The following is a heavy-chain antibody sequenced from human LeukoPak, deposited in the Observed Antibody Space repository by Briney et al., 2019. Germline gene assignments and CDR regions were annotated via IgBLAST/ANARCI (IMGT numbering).Heavy chain of an antibody. CDR1: GFTFSSYG. D-gene: IGHD3-16*01. CDR3: ASVGYAFDI. V-gene: IGHV3-30*19. CDR2: ISYDGSNK. Sequence: GGSLRLSCAASGFTFSSYGMHWVRQAPGKGLEWVAVISYDGSNKYYADSVKGRFTISRDNSKNTLYLQMNSLRAEDTAVYYCASVGYAFDIWGQGTMVTVSS. J-gene: IGHJ3*02.